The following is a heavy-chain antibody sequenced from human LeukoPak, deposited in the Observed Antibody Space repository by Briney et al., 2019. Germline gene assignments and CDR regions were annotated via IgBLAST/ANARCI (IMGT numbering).Heavy chain of an antibody. Sequence: SETLSLTCTVSVGSISSSSYSWGWIRQPPGKGLEWIGSIYYSGSTYYNPSLKSRVTVSVDTSKNQFSLKLSSVTAADTAVYYCAGAYYYGLGSNYWGQGTLVTVSS. V-gene: IGHV4-39*07. CDR1: VGSISSSSYS. D-gene: IGHD3-10*01. CDR2: IYYSGST. J-gene: IGHJ4*02. CDR3: AGAYYYGLGSNY.